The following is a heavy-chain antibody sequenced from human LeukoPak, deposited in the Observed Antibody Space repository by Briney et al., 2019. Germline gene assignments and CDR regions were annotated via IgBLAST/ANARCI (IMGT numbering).Heavy chain of an antibody. D-gene: IGHD1-26*01. J-gene: IGHJ4*02. Sequence: GESLRLSCVASGFTSGSFWMSWVRQAPGKGLEWVANIQKDGSDKKYVDSVKGRFSISRDNAKKSLYLQMNSLRAEDTALYYCARSRVGALDYWGQGTLVTVSS. CDR1: GFTSGSFW. V-gene: IGHV3-7*05. CDR3: ARSRVGALDY. CDR2: IQKDGSDK.